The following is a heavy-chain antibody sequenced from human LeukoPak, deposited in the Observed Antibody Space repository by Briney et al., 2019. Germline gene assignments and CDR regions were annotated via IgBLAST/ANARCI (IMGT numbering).Heavy chain of an antibody. J-gene: IGHJ5*02. V-gene: IGHV4-34*01. CDR3: ASAVYFGDLTVFDT. CDR2: INPSITA. CDR1: GGSFSGYY. Sequence: SETLSLTCAVYGGSFSGYYWSWIRQPPGKGLEWIGEINPSITANYNPSLKSRVTISADRSKNQIYLTLTSVTAADTAVYFCASAVYFGDLTVFDTWGQGTLVTVSS. D-gene: IGHD3-10*01.